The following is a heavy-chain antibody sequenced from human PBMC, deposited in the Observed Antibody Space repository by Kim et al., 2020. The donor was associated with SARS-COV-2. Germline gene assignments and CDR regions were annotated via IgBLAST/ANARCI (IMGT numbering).Heavy chain of an antibody. CDR2: IYYSGST. V-gene: IGHV4-31*03. CDR1: GGSISSGGYY. CDR3: ARGDIVVVVAATPSAWFDP. Sequence: SETLSLTCTVSGGSISSGGYYWSWIRQHPGKGLEWIGYIYYSGSTYYNPSLKSRVTISVDTSKNQFSLKLSSVTAADTAVYYCARGDIVVVVAATPSAWFDPWGQGTLVTVSS. D-gene: IGHD2-15*01. J-gene: IGHJ5*02.